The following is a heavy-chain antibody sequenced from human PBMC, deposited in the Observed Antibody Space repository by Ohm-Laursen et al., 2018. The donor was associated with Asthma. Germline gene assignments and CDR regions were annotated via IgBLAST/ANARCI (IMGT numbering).Heavy chain of an antibody. CDR2: ISYDGSNK. Sequence: SLRLSCTASGFTFSSYGMHWVRQAPGKGLEWVAVISYDGSNKYYADSVKGRFTISRDNSKNTLYLQMNSLRAEDTAVYYCARRNYYDSSGYYSDFDYWGQGTLVTVSS. CDR3: ARRNYYDSSGYYSDFDY. V-gene: IGHV3-30*03. J-gene: IGHJ4*02. CDR1: GFTFSSYG. D-gene: IGHD3-22*01.